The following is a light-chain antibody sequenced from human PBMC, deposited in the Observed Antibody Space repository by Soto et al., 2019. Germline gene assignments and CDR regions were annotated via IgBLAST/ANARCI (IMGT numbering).Light chain of an antibody. CDR3: RQYGSSLWT. Sequence: EIVLTQSPGTLSLSPGERATLSCRASQSVSSSYLAWYQQKPGQAPRLLIYGASSRATGIPDRFSGSGSGTDFTLTISRLEPEDFAVYYCRQYGSSLWTFGQGTKVAIK. J-gene: IGKJ1*01. CDR1: QSVSSSY. CDR2: GAS. V-gene: IGKV3-20*01.